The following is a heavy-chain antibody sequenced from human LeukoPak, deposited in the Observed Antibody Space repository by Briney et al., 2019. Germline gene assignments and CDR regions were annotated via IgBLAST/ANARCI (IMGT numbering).Heavy chain of an antibody. CDR1: GYTFTSYG. Sequence: GASVKVSCKASGYTFTSYGISWVRQAPGQGLEWMGWINPNSGGTNYAQKFQGWVTMTRDTSISTAYMELSRLRSDDTAVYYCASSSGKGYSGYDGYSYGPNDAFDIWGQGTMVTGSS. D-gene: IGHD5-12*01. CDR3: ASSSGKGYSGYDGYSYGPNDAFDI. V-gene: IGHV1-2*04. CDR2: INPNSGGT. J-gene: IGHJ3*02.